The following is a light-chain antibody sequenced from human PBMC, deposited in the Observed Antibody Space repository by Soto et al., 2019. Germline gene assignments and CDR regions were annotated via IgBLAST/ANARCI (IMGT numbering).Light chain of an antibody. J-gene: IGKJ4*01. V-gene: IGKV2-28*01. CDR3: MQGLTTPLT. CDR1: RSILSSNGYNY. Sequence: DIVMTQSPLSLPVTPGEPASISCRSSRSILSSNGYNYLDWYVQRPGQSPQLLICLASNRASGVPDRFSGSGSGTDFTLKISRVEAEDVGVYYCMQGLTTPLTFGGGTKVEIK. CDR2: LAS.